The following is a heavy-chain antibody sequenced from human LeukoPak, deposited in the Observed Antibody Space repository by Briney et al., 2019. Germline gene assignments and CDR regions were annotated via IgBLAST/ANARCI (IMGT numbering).Heavy chain of an antibody. V-gene: IGHV3-30*02. CDR3: AKMGASPYYSMDV. D-gene: IGHD3-16*01. Sequence: GGSLRLSCAASGFTFSSYGMHWVRQAPGKGLEWVAFIRYDGSNKYYADSVKGRFTISRDNSKNTLYLQMNSLRAEDTAVYYCAKMGASPYYSMDVWGKGTTVTVSS. CDR2: IRYDGSNK. CDR1: GFTFSSYG. J-gene: IGHJ6*03.